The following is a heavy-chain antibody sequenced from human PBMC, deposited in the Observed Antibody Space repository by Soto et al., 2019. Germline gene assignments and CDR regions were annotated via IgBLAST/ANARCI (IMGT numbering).Heavy chain of an antibody. CDR2: IYTTRSP. Sequence: XGTLSLTCTVSGDSVSKYYWNWIRQPSGKGLEWIGRIYTTRSPNYNPSLKSRVTMSVDTSKNQFSLKLNLSSVTAADTAVYYCAGSPAYGDYANLDTWGQGTLVTVSS. D-gene: IGHD4-17*01. CDR3: AGSPAYGDYANLDT. J-gene: IGHJ1*01. CDR1: GDSVSKYY. V-gene: IGHV4-4*07.